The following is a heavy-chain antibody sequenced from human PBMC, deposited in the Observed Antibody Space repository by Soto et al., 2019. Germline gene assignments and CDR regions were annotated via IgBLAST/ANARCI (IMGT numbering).Heavy chain of an antibody. CDR1: GFTFSSYG. J-gene: IGHJ6*02. CDR2: IWYDGSNK. D-gene: IGHD3-10*01. V-gene: IGHV3-33*06. Sequence: QPGGSLRLSCAASGFTFSSYGMHWVRQAPGKGLEWVAVIWYDGSNKYYADSVKGRFTISRANSKNTLYLQMNSLRAEDTAVYYCAKSVTPYGSGMMDAWGQGTTVTVSS. CDR3: AKSVTPYGSGMMDA.